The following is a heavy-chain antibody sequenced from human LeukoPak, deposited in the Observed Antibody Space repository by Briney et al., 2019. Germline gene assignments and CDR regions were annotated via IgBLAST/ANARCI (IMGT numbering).Heavy chain of an antibody. D-gene: IGHD3-22*01. Sequence: GGSLRLSCAASGFTFSSYAMSWVRQAPGKGLEWVSAISGSGGSTYYADSVKGRFTISRDNSKNTLYLQMNSLRAEDTAVYYCAKGRAYYYDSSGVGAFDIWGQGTMVTVSS. V-gene: IGHV3-23*01. CDR2: ISGSGGST. J-gene: IGHJ3*02. CDR1: GFTFSSYA. CDR3: AKGRAYYYDSSGVGAFDI.